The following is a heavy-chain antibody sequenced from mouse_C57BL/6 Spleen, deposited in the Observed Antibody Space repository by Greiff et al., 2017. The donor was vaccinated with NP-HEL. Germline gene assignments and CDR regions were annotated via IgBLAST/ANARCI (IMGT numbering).Heavy chain of an antibody. V-gene: IGHV2-2*01. CDR1: GFSFPRSG. D-gene: IGHD2-5*01. Sequence: LQQSGPGLVQPSQSLSLTCTFSGFSFPRSGVPCVLPSPGTGLAWLGVIWSGGSTDYNAAFISRLSISKDNSKSQVFFKMNSLQADDTAIYYCARKGYSNYAMDYWGQGTSVTVSS. CDR3: ARKGYSNYAMDY. CDR2: IWSGGST. J-gene: IGHJ4*01.